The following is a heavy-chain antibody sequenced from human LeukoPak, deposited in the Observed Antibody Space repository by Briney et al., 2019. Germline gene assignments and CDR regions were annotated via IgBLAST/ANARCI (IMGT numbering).Heavy chain of an antibody. J-gene: IGHJ1*01. CDR3: ARGGAARLHFQN. D-gene: IGHD6-6*01. Sequence: SETLSLTCTVSGGSISTYYWNWIRQPPGKGLEWIGYIYHSGSTNYTPSLQSRVTISVDTSKNQFSLNLNSVTAADTAVYYCARGGAARLHFQNWGQGTLVTVSS. V-gene: IGHV4-59*01. CDR2: IYHSGST. CDR1: GGSISTYY.